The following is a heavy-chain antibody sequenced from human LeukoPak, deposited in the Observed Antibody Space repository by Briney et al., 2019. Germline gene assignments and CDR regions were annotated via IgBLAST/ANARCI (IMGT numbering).Heavy chain of an antibody. V-gene: IGHV3-48*02. Sequence: GGSLRLSCAASGFTFSSYSMNWVRQAPGKGLEWVSYISSSSSTIYYADSVKGRFTISRDNAKNSLYLQMNSLRDENTAVYYCARDGEYYYDSSGYYYWGQGTLVTVSS. CDR2: ISSSSSTI. CDR3: ARDGEYYYDSSGYYY. J-gene: IGHJ4*02. CDR1: GFTFSSYS. D-gene: IGHD3-22*01.